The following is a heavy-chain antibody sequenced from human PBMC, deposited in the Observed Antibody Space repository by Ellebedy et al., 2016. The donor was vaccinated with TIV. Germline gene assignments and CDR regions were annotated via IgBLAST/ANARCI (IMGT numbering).Heavy chain of an antibody. J-gene: IGHJ4*02. Sequence: AASVKVSCKASGYTFTGYYMHWVRQAPGQGLEWMGIIHPSGGSTTYAQKLQGRVTMTRDTSTSTVYMELSSLRSEDTAVFYCARARGVIAENFDFWGQGTLVTVSS. CDR1: GYTFTGYY. CDR2: IHPSGGST. V-gene: IGHV1-46*04. D-gene: IGHD3-10*01. CDR3: ARARGVIAENFDF.